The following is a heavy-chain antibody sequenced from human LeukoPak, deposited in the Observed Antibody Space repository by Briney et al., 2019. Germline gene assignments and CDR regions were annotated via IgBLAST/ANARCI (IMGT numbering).Heavy chain of an antibody. D-gene: IGHD1-26*01. V-gene: IGHV5-51*01. CDR3: ARSNSDTPSPYEYFQH. CDR2: IYPGDSDT. J-gene: IGHJ1*01. Sequence: GESLKISCKGSGYSFTSYWIGWVRQMPGKGLEWMGIIYPGDSDTRYSPSFQGQVTISADKSISTAYLQWSSLKASDTAMYYCARSNSDTPSPYEYFQHWGQGTLVTVSS. CDR1: GYSFTSYW.